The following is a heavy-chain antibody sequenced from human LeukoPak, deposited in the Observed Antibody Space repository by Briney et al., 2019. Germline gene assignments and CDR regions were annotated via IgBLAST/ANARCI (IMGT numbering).Heavy chain of an antibody. D-gene: IGHD2-2*01. CDR2: ISSSSSYI. V-gene: IGHV3-21*01. Sequence: PGGSLRLSCAASGFTFSSYSMNWVRQAPGKGLEWASSISSSSSYIYYADSVKGRFTISRDNAKNSLYLQMNSLRAEDTAVYYCARDRDCSSTSCTHRANWFDPWGQGTLVTVSS. CDR1: GFTFSSYS. J-gene: IGHJ5*02. CDR3: ARDRDCSSTSCTHRANWFDP.